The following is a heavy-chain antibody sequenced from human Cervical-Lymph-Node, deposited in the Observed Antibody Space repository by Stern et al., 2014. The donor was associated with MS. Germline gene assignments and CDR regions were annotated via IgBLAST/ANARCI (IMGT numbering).Heavy chain of an antibody. J-gene: IGHJ4*02. Sequence: VQLVESGAEVKNPGASVKVSCKASGYTFGSYGISWGRQGPGQGLEWMGWIRTSNGNANYEQKFQGRVIMTTETSTNTAYLELRSLISYDTAFYYCARGVVAPFDYWGQGTLVTVSS. V-gene: IGHV1-18*01. CDR3: ARGVVAPFDY. CDR1: GYTFGSYG. CDR2: IRTSNGNA. D-gene: IGHD2-15*01.